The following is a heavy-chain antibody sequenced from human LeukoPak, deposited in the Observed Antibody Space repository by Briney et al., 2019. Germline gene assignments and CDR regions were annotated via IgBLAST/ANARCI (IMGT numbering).Heavy chain of an antibody. CDR3: ARDPPSDSGWAADY. V-gene: IGHV3-7*01. CDR1: GLTFSAFY. J-gene: IGHJ4*02. CDR2: IKMDGSVK. Sequence: GGSLRLSCATSGLTFSAFYMSWVRQAPGKGLEWVATIKMDGSVKYYLDSVKGRFAISRDNARNLLFLQMNRLTAEDAAVYYCARDPPSDSGWAADYWGQGTLVTVSS. D-gene: IGHD1-26*01.